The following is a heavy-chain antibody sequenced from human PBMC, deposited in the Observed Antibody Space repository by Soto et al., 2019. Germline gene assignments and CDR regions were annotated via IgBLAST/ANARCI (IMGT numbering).Heavy chain of an antibody. CDR1: GFTFSSYA. Sequence: QVQLVESGGGVVQPGRSLRLSCAASGFTFSSYAMHWVRQAPGKGLEWVAVISYDGSNKYYADSVKGRFTISRDNSKNTLYLQMNSLRAEDTAVYYCASDTGYYGDYVVDYWGQGSQVTGSS. J-gene: IGHJ4*02. CDR2: ISYDGSNK. D-gene: IGHD4-17*01. V-gene: IGHV3-30-3*01. CDR3: ASDTGYYGDYVVDY.